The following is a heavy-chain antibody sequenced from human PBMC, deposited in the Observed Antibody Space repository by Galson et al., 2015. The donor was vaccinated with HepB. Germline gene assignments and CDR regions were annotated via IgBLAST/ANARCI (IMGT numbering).Heavy chain of an antibody. D-gene: IGHD4-17*01. CDR3: ASDLWSYGDYSVGVEN. V-gene: IGHV3-33*08. CDR2: IWEDGSKK. J-gene: IGHJ4*02. CDR1: GFTFSNYA. Sequence: SLRLSCAASGFTFSNYAMHWVRQAPGKGLEWLAVIWEDGSKKYYGDSVKGRFTISRDNSKSTLYLQMNSLRVEDTAVYYCASDLWSYGDYSVGVENWGQGTLVTVSS.